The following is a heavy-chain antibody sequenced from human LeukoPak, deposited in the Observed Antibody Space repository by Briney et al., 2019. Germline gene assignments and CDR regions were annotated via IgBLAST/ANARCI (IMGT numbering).Heavy chain of an antibody. Sequence: SVKVSCKASGGTFSSYAISWVRQAPGQGLEWMGGIIPIFGTANYAQKFQGRVTITADESTSTAYMELSSLRSEDTAVYYCARDRAGFGEFLALGYWGQGTLVTVSS. CDR1: GGTFSSYA. J-gene: IGHJ4*02. D-gene: IGHD3-10*01. V-gene: IGHV1-69*13. CDR2: IIPIFGTA. CDR3: ARDRAGFGEFLALGY.